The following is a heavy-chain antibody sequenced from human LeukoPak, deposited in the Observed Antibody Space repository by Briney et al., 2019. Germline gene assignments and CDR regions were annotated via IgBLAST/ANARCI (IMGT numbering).Heavy chain of an antibody. CDR1: GYTFTSYG. CDR3: AREGMEGDGSWYYDFWSGLVGNWFDP. Sequence: GASVKVSCKASGYTFTSYGISWVRQAPGQGLEWMGWISAYNGNTNYAQKLQGRVTTTTDTSTSTAYMELRSLRSDDTAVYYCAREGMEGDGSWYYDFWSGLVGNWFDPWGQGTLVTVSS. J-gene: IGHJ5*02. D-gene: IGHD3-3*01. CDR2: ISAYNGNT. V-gene: IGHV1-18*01.